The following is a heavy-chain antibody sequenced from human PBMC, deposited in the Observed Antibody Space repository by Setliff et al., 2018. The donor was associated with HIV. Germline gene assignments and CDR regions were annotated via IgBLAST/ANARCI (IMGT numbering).Heavy chain of an antibody. Sequence: PSETLSLTCSVSGGSMSNYYWSWVRQPPGKGLEWMGDIFHTGSSTYNPSLKGRVSLSVDTSKNQFSLRLSAVTAADTAVYYCASLTDYGGDSVSHWGQGTLVTVSS. V-gene: IGHV4-59*01. D-gene: IGHD4-17*01. CDR1: GGSMSNYY. J-gene: IGHJ4*02. CDR2: IFHTGSS. CDR3: ASLTDYGGDSVSH.